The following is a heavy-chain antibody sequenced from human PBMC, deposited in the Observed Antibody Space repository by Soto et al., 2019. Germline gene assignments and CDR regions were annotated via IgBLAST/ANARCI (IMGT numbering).Heavy chain of an antibody. CDR2: IIPIFGTA. J-gene: IGHJ6*02. D-gene: IGHD2-15*01. CDR3: ARNRRRYCSGGSCYYYYGMDV. V-gene: IGHV1-69*13. Sequence: SVKVSCKASGGTFSSYAISWVRQAPGQGLEWMGGIIPIFGTANYAQKFQGRVTITADESTSTAYMELSSLRSEDTAVYYCARNRRRYCSGGSCYYYYGMDVWGQGTTVTVSS. CDR1: GGTFSSYA.